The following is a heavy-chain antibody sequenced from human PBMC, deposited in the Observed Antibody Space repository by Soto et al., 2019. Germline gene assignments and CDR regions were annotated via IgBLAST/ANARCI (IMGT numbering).Heavy chain of an antibody. CDR2: IKSKTDGGTA. CDR3: TAERRVTPDY. V-gene: IGHV3-15*01. CDR1: GFTFTNAW. D-gene: IGHD2-21*02. Sequence: GGSLRLSCVASGFTFTNAWMSWVRQAPGKGLEWVGRIKSKTDGGTADYAAPVKGRFTISRDDSKNTLYMQMNSLKTEDTAVYYCTAERRVTPDYWGLGTLVTVSS. J-gene: IGHJ4*02.